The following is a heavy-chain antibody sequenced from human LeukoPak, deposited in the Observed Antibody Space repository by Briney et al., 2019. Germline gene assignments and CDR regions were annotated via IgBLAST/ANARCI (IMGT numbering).Heavy chain of an antibody. CDR2: IYHSGST. V-gene: IGHV4-30-2*01. Sequence: PSETLSLTCAVSGGSISSGGYAWSWIRQPPGQGLGWIGYIYHSGSTYYNPSLKSRITISVDRSKNQVSLKLSSVTAADTAVYYCARAVSRPSIYYFDYWGQGTLVTVSS. D-gene: IGHD6-6*01. CDR3: ARAVSRPSIYYFDY. J-gene: IGHJ4*02. CDR1: GGSISSGGYA.